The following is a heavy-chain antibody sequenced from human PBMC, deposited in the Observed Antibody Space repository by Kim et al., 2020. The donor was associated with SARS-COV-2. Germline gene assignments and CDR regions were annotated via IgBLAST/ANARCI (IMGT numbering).Heavy chain of an antibody. Sequence: SETLSLTCTVSGGSISSSSYYWGWIRQPPGKGLEWIGSIYYSGSTYYNPSLKSRVTISVDTSKNQFSLKLSSVTAADTAVYYCASSDCSGGSCYSDPGDYWGQGTLVTVSS. CDR1: GGSISSSSYY. CDR3: ASSDCSGGSCYSDPGDY. V-gene: IGHV4-39*01. J-gene: IGHJ4*02. CDR2: IYYSGST. D-gene: IGHD2-15*01.